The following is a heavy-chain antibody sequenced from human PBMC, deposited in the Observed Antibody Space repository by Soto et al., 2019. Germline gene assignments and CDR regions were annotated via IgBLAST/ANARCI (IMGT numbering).Heavy chain of an antibody. CDR1: GGSISSYY. CDR2: IYYSGST. Sequence: SETLSLTCTVSGGSISSYYWSWIRQPPGKGLEWIGYIYYSGSTNYNPSLKSRVTISVDTSKNQFSLKLSSVTAADTAVYYCARLGGETTWLGRFLTQTSPSYDAFDIWGQGTMVTVSS. J-gene: IGHJ3*02. V-gene: IGHV4-59*08. CDR3: ARLGGETTWLGRFLTQTSPSYDAFDI. D-gene: IGHD3-3*01.